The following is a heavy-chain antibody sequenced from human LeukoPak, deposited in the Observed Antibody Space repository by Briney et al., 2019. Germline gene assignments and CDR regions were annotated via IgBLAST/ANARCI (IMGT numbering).Heavy chain of an antibody. J-gene: IGHJ4*02. CDR1: GYRFTSYW. D-gene: IGHD6-19*01. CDR3: ARVYSSGWYYFDY. CDR2: IYPGDSDT. V-gene: IGHV5-51*01. Sequence: GESLKISCKGSGYRFTSYWIGWVRQMPGKGLEWMGIIYPGDSDTRYSPSFQGQVTISADKSINTAYLQWSSLKASDTAMYYCARVYSSGWYYFDYWGQGTLVTVSS.